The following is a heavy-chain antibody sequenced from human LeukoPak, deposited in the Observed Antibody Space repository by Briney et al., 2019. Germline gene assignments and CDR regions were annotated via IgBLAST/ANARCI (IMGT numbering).Heavy chain of an antibody. CDR1: GGSFSNFY. CDR2: INHSGST. D-gene: IGHD6-13*01. Sequence: SETLSLTCAVYGGSFSNFYWSWIRQPPGKGLEWIGEINHSGSTNYNPSLKSRVTISVDTSKNQFSLKLSSVTAADTAVYYCATFDSSSYWFDPWGQGTLVTVSS. CDR3: ATFDSSSYWFDP. V-gene: IGHV4-34*01. J-gene: IGHJ5*02.